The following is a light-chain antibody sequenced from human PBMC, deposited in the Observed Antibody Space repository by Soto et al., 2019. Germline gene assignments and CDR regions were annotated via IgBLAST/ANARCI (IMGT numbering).Light chain of an antibody. V-gene: IGKV1-5*01. CDR2: DAS. CDR1: QTISSW. J-gene: IGKJ4*01. CDR3: QQYNSFSLT. Sequence: DIQMTQSPSTLSGSVGDRVTITCRASQTISSWLAWYQQKPGKAPKLLIYDASILERGVPSRFSSSGSGTEFTLTISSLQPDDFATYYCQQYNSFSLTFGGGTKVDIK.